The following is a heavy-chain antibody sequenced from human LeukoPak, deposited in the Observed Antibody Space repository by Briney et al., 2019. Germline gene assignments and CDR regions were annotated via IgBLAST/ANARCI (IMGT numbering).Heavy chain of an antibody. CDR3: ARRPDYGEAFDI. J-gene: IGHJ3*02. Sequence: ASVKVSCXASGYTFTSYGISWVRRAPGQGLEWMGWISAYNGNTNYAQKLQGRVTMTTDTSTSTAYMELRGLRSDDTAVYYCARRPDYGEAFDIWGQGTMVTVSS. CDR2: ISAYNGNT. V-gene: IGHV1-18*01. CDR1: GYTFTSYG. D-gene: IGHD4-17*01.